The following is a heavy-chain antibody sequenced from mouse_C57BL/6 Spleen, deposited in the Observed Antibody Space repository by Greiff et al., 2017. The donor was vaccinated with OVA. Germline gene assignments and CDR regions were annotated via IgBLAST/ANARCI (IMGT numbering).Heavy chain of an antibody. CDR1: GYTFTSYW. D-gene: IGHD2-10*02. V-gene: IGHV1-50*01. J-gene: IGHJ4*01. CDR3: AVWYVYYAMDY. CDR2: IDPSDSYT. Sequence: QVQLQQPGAELVKPGASVKLSCKASGYTFTSYWMQWVKQRPGQGLEWIGEIDPSDSYTNYNQKFKGKATLTVDTSSSTAYMQLSSMTSEDSAVYYCAVWYVYYAMDYWGQGTSVTVSS.